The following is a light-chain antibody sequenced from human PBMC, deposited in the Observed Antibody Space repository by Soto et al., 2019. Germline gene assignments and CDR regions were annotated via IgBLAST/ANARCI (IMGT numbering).Light chain of an antibody. CDR2: AAS. J-gene: IGKJ2*01. CDR1: QSISSY. V-gene: IGKV1-39*01. Sequence: EIQMTQSPSSLSASVGERVTITCRASQSISSYLTWYQQKPGKAPKLLIYAASSLQSGIPSRFSGSGSGTEFTLTISSLQPEDFATYYCQQSYSSPHSFGRGTKLEIK. CDR3: QQSYSSPHS.